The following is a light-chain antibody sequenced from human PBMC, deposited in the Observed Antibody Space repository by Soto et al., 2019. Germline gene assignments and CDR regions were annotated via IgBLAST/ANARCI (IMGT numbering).Light chain of an antibody. CDR1: QSVSSFY. CDR2: GSS. CDR3: QQYGDSPT. Sequence: EFVLTQSPGTLSLSPGERATLSCRASQSVSSFYLAWYQQKPGQTPRLLIYGSSSRATGIPDRFSGSGSGTDFTLTISRLEPEDFAVYYCQQYGDSPTFGGGTKVEIK. V-gene: IGKV3-20*01. J-gene: IGKJ4*01.